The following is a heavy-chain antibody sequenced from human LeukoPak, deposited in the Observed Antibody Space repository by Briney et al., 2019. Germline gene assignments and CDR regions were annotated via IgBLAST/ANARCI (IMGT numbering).Heavy chain of an antibody. CDR1: GYTFSDYD. Sequence: GGSLRLSCAASGYTFSDYDMHWVRQATGQGLEWVSAIGTAGDTYYTGSVKGRFTISRENAKNSLYLQINSLRAGDTAVYYCARVAKERVGGVYYFDYWGQGTLVTVSS. J-gene: IGHJ4*02. CDR3: ARVAKERVGGVYYFDY. CDR2: IGTAGDT. D-gene: IGHD1-1*01. V-gene: IGHV3-13*01.